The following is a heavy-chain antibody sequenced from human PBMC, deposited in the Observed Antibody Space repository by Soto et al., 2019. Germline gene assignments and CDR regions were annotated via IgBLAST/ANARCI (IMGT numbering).Heavy chain of an antibody. CDR3: ARLGYCSGGSCYWWFDP. D-gene: IGHD2-15*01. V-gene: IGHV4-34*01. J-gene: IGHJ5*02. CDR1: GGSFSGYY. Sequence: SETLSLTCAVYGGSFSGYYWSWIRQPPGKGLEWIGEINHSGSTNYNPSLKSRVTISVDTSKNQFSLKLSSVTAADTAVYYCARLGYCSGGSCYWWFDPWGQGTLVTVSS. CDR2: INHSGST.